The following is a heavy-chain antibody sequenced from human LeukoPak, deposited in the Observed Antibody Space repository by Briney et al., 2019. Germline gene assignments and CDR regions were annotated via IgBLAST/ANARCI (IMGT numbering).Heavy chain of an antibody. Sequence: ASVKVSCKAFGYTFTSYYMHWVRQAPGQGLEWMGIINPSGGSTSYAQKFQGRVTMTRDMSTSTVYMELSSLRSEDTAAYYCARATGIAARRYFDYWDQGTLVTVSS. D-gene: IGHD6-6*01. J-gene: IGHJ4*02. CDR3: ARATGIAARRYFDY. V-gene: IGHV1-46*01. CDR1: GYTFTSYY. CDR2: INPSGGST.